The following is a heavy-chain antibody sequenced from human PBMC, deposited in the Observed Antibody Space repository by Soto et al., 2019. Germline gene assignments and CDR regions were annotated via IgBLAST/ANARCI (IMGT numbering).Heavy chain of an antibody. CDR1: GYTFTSYY. V-gene: IGHV1-46*01. CDR2: INPSGGST. CDR3: ARAWAYGDYPTHYYYGMDV. Sequence: ASVKVSCKASGYTFTSYYMHWVRHAPGQGLEWMGIINPSGGSTSYAQKFQGRVTMTRDTSTSTVYMELSSLRSEDTAVYYCARAWAYGDYPTHYYYGMDVWGQGTTVTVSS. D-gene: IGHD4-17*01. J-gene: IGHJ6*02.